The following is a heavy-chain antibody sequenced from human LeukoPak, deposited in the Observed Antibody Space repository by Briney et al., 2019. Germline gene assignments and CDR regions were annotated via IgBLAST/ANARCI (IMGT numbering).Heavy chain of an antibody. J-gene: IGHJ6*03. CDR2: INADGSGA. D-gene: IGHD1-1*01. Sequence: GGSLRLSCAVSGFTFRHYWMHWVGQVPGKGVVLISRINADGSGAFQADSVKGRFTMSRDNAKKTLYLHMNRLRVEATAVYSCARVPTTQPGGLYYMDVWGKGTPVTVS. CDR1: GFTFRHYW. V-gene: IGHV3-74*01. CDR3: ARVPTTQPGGLYYMDV.